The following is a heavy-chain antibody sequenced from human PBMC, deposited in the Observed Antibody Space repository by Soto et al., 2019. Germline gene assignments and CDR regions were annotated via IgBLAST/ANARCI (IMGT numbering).Heavy chain of an antibody. CDR3: ASGGLVTGYYYYGMDV. Sequence: PSETLSLTCTVSGGSISSGGYYWSWIRQHPGKGLERIGYIYYSGSTYYNPSLKSRVTISVDTSKNQFSLKLSSVTAADTAVYYCASGGLVTGYYYYGMDVWGQGTTVTVSS. V-gene: IGHV4-31*03. D-gene: IGHD6-19*01. J-gene: IGHJ6*02. CDR1: GGSISSGGYY. CDR2: IYYSGST.